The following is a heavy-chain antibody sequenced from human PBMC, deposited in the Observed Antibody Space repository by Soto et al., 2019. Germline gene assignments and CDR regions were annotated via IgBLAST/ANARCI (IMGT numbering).Heavy chain of an antibody. V-gene: IGHV4-39*02. D-gene: IGHD2-15*01. CDR2: IYDGGST. Sequence: SETLSLTCTVSGGSISSSSYYWGWIRQPPGKGLEWLGSIYDGGSTYYNPSLMGRVTIYVATSKNHFSRRLISVTAADTALYHCASPDSGSFVVAAFDIWGQGTMVTVSS. CDR1: GGSISSSSYY. J-gene: IGHJ3*02. CDR3: ASPDSGSFVVAAFDI.